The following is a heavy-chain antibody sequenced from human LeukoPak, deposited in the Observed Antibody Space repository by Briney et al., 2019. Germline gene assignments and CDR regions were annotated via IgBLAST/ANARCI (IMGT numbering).Heavy chain of an antibody. CDR1: GGSISSYY. Sequence: SETLSLTCTVSGGSISSYYWSWIRQPAGKGLEWIGRIDTSGSSNYNLFLKSRVTMSVDTSKNQFSLKLSSVTAADTAVYYCARGRLHCSGGSCYSGLKNYYYYYYMDVWGKGTTVTVSS. J-gene: IGHJ6*03. V-gene: IGHV4-4*07. CDR3: ARGRLHCSGGSCYSGLKNYYYYYYMDV. CDR2: IDTSGSS. D-gene: IGHD2-15*01.